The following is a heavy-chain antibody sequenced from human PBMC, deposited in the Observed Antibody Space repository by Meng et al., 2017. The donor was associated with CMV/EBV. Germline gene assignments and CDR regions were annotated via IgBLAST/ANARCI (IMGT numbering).Heavy chain of an antibody. V-gene: IGHV3-11*04. J-gene: IGHJ6*02. Sequence: GESLKISCVGSGFIFSDYYMSWIRQAPGKGLEIVSDISSSGASIYYADSVKGRFTISRDNAKNSLYLQMNSLRAEDTAVYYCARDTLSTVTTVPHYGMDVWGQGTTVTVSS. CDR1: GFIFSDYY. CDR2: ISSSGASI. D-gene: IGHD4-11*01. CDR3: ARDTLSTVTTVPHYGMDV.